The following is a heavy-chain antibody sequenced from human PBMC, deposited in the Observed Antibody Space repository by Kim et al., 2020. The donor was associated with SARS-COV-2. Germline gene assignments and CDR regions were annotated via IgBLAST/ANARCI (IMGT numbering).Heavy chain of an antibody. Sequence: GGSLRLSCEASGFSFRTYAMTWVRQAPGKGVQWVSIISGNSGNIYYADSVKGRFTISRDNSKNTLYLQLNSLRAEDTAVYYCAIGAAVFGVPLDYWGQGTLVTVSS. CDR3: AIGAAVFGVPLDY. J-gene: IGHJ4*02. CDR1: GFSFRTYA. V-gene: IGHV3-23*01. D-gene: IGHD3-3*01. CDR2: ISGNSGNI.